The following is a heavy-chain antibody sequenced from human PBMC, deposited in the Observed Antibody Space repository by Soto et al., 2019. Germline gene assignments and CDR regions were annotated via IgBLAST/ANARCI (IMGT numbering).Heavy chain of an antibody. J-gene: IGHJ5*02. Sequence: ASVKVSCKASGYTFTSYGIHWVRQAPGQRLEWMGWINAANGDTKYSPKFQVRVTITRDTSASTAYIELSSLISEDTAVYYCVRRHVSATGIDWFDPWGQGTLVTVSS. CDR2: INAANGDT. CDR3: VRRHVSATGIDWFDP. D-gene: IGHD6-13*01. V-gene: IGHV1-3*01. CDR1: GYTFTSYG.